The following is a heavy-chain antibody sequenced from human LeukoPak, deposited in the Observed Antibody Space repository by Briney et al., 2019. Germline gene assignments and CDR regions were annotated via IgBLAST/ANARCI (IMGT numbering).Heavy chain of an antibody. D-gene: IGHD3-3*01. J-gene: IGHJ4*02. CDR1: GYTFTSYD. V-gene: IGHV1-8*03. CDR3: ARRYHYDFWSGYDF. CDR2: MNPNSGNT. Sequence: ASVKVSCKASGYTFTSYDINWVRQATGQGREWMGWMNPNSGNTGYAQKFQGRVTITRNTSISTAYMELSSLRSEDTAVYYSARRYHYDFWSGYDFWGQGTLVTVSS.